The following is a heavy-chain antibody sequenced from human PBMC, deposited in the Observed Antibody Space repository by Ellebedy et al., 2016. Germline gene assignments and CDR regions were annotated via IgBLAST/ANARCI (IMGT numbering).Heavy chain of an antibody. D-gene: IGHD2-2*01. J-gene: IGHJ3*02. CDR3: ATTDLAYCSSTSCYRLHHDAFDI. Sequence: ASVKVSXXASGYTFTSYAMHWVRQAPGQRLEWMGWSNAGNGNTKYSQKFQGRVTITRDTSASTAYMELSSLRSEDTAVYYCATTDLAYCSSTSCYRLHHDAFDIWGQGTMVTVSS. V-gene: IGHV1-3*01. CDR1: GYTFTSYA. CDR2: SNAGNGNT.